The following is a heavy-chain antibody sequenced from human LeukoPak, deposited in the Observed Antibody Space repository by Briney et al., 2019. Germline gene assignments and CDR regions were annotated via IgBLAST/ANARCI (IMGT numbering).Heavy chain of an antibody. V-gene: IGHV3-20*04. Sequence: SGGSVRLSCAASGFTFDDYGMSWVRQAPGKGLEWVSGINWNGGRTGYVDSVKGRFTISRDNAKNSLYLQMNSLRAEDTALYYCAKAAGYSTIYWFDPWGQGTLVTVSS. CDR2: INWNGGRT. CDR1: GFTFDDYG. J-gene: IGHJ5*02. CDR3: AKAAGYSTIYWFDP. D-gene: IGHD6-13*01.